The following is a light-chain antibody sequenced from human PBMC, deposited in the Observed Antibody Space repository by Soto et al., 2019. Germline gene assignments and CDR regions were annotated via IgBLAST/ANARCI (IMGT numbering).Light chain of an antibody. Sequence: EIVLTQSPGTLSLAPGERATLSCRASPSVTSNYLTWYHQKRGQAPRVLIYGASRRATGIPDRFSGSGSGTDFALTISRLGPEDFAVYYCQQYDRSPGYTFGQGTKLAIK. CDR3: QQYDRSPGYT. V-gene: IGKV3-20*01. J-gene: IGKJ2*01. CDR2: GAS. CDR1: PSVTSNY.